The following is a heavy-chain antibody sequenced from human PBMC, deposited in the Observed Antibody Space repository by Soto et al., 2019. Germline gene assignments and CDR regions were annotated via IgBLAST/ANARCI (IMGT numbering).Heavy chain of an antibody. V-gene: IGHV1-18*01. D-gene: IGHD2-2*01. CDR2: ISAYNGNT. J-gene: IGHJ4*02. CDR3: VRVHVVVPLYCFVY. Sequence: QELEWMGWISAYNGNTNYAQKLQGRVTMTTDTSTSTAYMEMRSLRFDDTAVYFCVRVHVVVPLYCFVYWGLGNLVSVS.